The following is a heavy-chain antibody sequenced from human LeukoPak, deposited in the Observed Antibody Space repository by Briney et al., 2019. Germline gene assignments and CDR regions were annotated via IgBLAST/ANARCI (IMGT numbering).Heavy chain of an antibody. Sequence: ASVKVSCKASGYTFNIYGISWVRQAPGQGLEWMGWISAYNGNTNYAQKFQGRVTMTRNTSISTAYMELSSLRSEDTAVYYCARGYSGSDFDYWGQGTLVTVSS. V-gene: IGHV1-18*01. CDR1: GYTFNIYG. CDR2: ISAYNGNT. D-gene: IGHD1-26*01. CDR3: ARGYSGSDFDY. J-gene: IGHJ4*02.